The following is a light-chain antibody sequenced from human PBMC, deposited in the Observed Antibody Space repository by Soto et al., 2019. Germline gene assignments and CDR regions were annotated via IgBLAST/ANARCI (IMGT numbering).Light chain of an antibody. V-gene: IGKV3-20*01. CDR1: QTIGDND. Sequence: ETVLTQSPGTLSLSPGDGATLSYRASQTIGDNDLAWYQQKPGQAPRLRIYGASSRATGIPDRFSGSGSGTDFTLTISSLEPEDFAVYYCQQYGSSPHFGGGTKVDI. J-gene: IGKJ4*01. CDR2: GAS. CDR3: QQYGSSPH.